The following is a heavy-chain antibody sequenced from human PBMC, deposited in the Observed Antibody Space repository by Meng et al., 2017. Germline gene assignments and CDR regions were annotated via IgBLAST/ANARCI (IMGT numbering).Heavy chain of an antibody. J-gene: IGHJ4*02. CDR2: INPSGGST. CDR1: GYTFTSYY. V-gene: IGHV1-46*01. CDR3: ARSSGWGDPVYDY. Sequence: QVQPVQPGAEVKKPGASVKVPCKASGYTFTSYYMHWLRQAPGQGLEWMGIINPSGGSTSYQQKFQGRVTMTRDTSTSTVYMELSSLRSEDTAVYYCARSSGWGDPVYDYWGQGTLVTVSS. D-gene: IGHD2-21*01.